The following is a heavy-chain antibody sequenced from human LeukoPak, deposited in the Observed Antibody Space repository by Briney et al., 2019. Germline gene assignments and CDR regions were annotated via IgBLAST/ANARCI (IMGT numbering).Heavy chain of an antibody. V-gene: IGHV3-7*01. J-gene: IGHJ3*02. Sequence: PGGSLRLSCAASGFPLSNYWMSWVRQAPGKGLEWVANIKQDGSERYYVDSAKGRFAISRDNAENSLYLQMNSLRAEDTAVYYCARYGNGAWLAHYSFDIWGQGTMVTVSS. CDR1: GFPLSNYW. D-gene: IGHD6-19*01. CDR3: ARYGNGAWLAHYSFDI. CDR2: IKQDGSER.